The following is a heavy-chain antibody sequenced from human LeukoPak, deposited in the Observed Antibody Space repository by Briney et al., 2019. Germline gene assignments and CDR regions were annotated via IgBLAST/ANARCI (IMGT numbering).Heavy chain of an antibody. CDR1: GFTVSSNY. Sequence: GGSLRLSCAASGFTVSSNYMSWVRQAPGKGLEWVSVIYSGGSTYYADSVRGRFTISRDNSKNTLYLQMNSRRAEDAAVYYCAKAPVTSCRGAYCYPFDSWGQGTLVTVSS. CDR2: IYSGGST. CDR3: AKAPVTSCRGAYCYPFDS. D-gene: IGHD2-21*01. V-gene: IGHV3-53*01. J-gene: IGHJ4*02.